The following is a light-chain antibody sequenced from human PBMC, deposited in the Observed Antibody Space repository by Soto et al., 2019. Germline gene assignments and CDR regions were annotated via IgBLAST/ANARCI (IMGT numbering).Light chain of an antibody. CDR3: MQGTHWPPYT. CDR1: QSLAYSDGNTY. J-gene: IGKJ2*01. V-gene: IGKV2-30*01. Sequence: DVVMTQSPLSLPVTLGQPASISCRSSQSLAYSDGNTYLNWFQQRPGQSPRRLIYKVSNRDSGVPDRFSGSGSGTDFKLKISRVEAEDVGVYYCMQGTHWPPYTFGQGTTLEIK. CDR2: KVS.